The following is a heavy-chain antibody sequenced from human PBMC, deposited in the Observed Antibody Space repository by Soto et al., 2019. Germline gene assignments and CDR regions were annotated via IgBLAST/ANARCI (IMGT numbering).Heavy chain of an antibody. V-gene: IGHV1-69*13. Sequence: SVKVSCKASGGTFSSYAISWVRQAPGQGLEWMGRIIPNFGTANYAQKFQGRVTITADESTSTAYMELSSLRSEYTAVYYCAAVTYDSSGHSWFDPWGQGTLVTVSS. CDR3: AAVTYDSSGHSWFDP. D-gene: IGHD3-22*01. J-gene: IGHJ5*02. CDR1: GGTFSSYA. CDR2: IIPNFGTA.